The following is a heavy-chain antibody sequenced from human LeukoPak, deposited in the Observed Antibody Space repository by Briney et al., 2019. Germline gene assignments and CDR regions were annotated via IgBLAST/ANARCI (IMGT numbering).Heavy chain of an antibody. CDR1: GFTFSDYY. J-gene: IGHJ3*02. CDR3: ARDTILDI. D-gene: IGHD2-21*01. CDR2: ISNTGSYI. V-gene: IGHV3-11*06. Sequence: GGSLRLSCAASGFTFSDYYMSWIRQAPGKGLEWVSYISNTGSYINYADSVKGRFTFSRDNAKNSTYLQMNSLRVEDTAVYHCARDTILDIWGQGTMVTVSS.